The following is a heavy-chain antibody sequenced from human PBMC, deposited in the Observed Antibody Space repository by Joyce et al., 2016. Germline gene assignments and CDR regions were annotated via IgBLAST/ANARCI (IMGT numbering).Heavy chain of an antibody. D-gene: IGHD7-27*01. CDR2: KKQDRSEK. J-gene: IGHJ4*02. V-gene: IGHV3-7*03. CDR1: GFISSNHW. CDR3: GRGRQVGN. Sequence: EMHLEESGGGLVQPGGSLRLSCAASGFISSNHWMTWVRQAQGKGLEWVANKKQDRSEKNYGDSVKGRFTISRDNAKNSLFLQMNSLRVEDTALYYCGRGRQVGNWGQGTLVTVSS.